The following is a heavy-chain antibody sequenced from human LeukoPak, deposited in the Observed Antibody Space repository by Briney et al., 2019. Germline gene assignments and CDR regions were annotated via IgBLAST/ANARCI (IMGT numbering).Heavy chain of an antibody. Sequence: PGRSLRLSCAASGFTFSSYGMHWVRQAPGKGLEWVAVIWYDGSNKYYADSVKGRFTISRDNSKNTLYLQMNSLRAEDTAVYYCASARYYYDSSGPIGAGFDYWGQGTRVTVSS. D-gene: IGHD3-22*01. CDR3: ASARYYYDSSGPIGAGFDY. V-gene: IGHV3-33*01. J-gene: IGHJ4*02. CDR1: GFTFSSYG. CDR2: IWYDGSNK.